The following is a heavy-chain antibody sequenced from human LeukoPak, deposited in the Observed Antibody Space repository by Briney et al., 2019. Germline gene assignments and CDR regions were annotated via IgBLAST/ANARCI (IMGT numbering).Heavy chain of an antibody. J-gene: IGHJ6*03. D-gene: IGHD7-27*01. Sequence: TGGSLRLSCAASGFTFSSYAISWVRQAPGKGLEWVSSISGSGGSIYYADSVKGRFTISRDNSKNTLYLQMNSLRAEDTAVYYCAKTGASYYYMDVWGKGTTVTVSS. CDR2: ISGSGGSI. CDR1: GFTFSSYA. V-gene: IGHV3-23*01. CDR3: AKTGASYYYMDV.